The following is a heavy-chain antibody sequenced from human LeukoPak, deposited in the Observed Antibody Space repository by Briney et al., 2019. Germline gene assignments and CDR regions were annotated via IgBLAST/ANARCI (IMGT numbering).Heavy chain of an antibody. V-gene: IGHV4-31*11. Sequence: SGTLSLTCAVSGGPISGSNWWNWIRQHPGKGLEWIGYIYYSGSTYYNPSLKSRVTISIDTSKNQFSLKLSSVTAADTAVYYCARDDSGDYYGWFDPWGQGTLVTVSS. CDR3: ARDDSGDYYGWFDP. J-gene: IGHJ5*02. D-gene: IGHD3-10*01. CDR2: IYYSGST. CDR1: GGPISGSNW.